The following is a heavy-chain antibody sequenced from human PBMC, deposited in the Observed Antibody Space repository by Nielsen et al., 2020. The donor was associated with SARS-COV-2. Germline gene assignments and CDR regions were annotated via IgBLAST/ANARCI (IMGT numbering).Heavy chain of an antibody. J-gene: IGHJ4*02. CDR3: ARGYSSGWYVGDY. D-gene: IGHD6-19*01. CDR1: GFTFSNYG. V-gene: IGHV3-30*03. Sequence: GESLKISCAASGFTFSNYGVHWVRQAPGKGLEWVAVVAYDGSTKYYADSVKGRFTISSDNAKNSLYLKMNSLRAEDTAVYYCARGYSSGWYVGDYWGQGTLVTVSS. CDR2: VAYDGSTK.